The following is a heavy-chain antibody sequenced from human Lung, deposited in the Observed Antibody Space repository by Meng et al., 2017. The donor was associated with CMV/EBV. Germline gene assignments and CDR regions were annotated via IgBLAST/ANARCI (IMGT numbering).Heavy chain of an antibody. CDR1: GGSISSSSYY. D-gene: IGHD5/OR15-5a*01. V-gene: IGHV4-31*03. J-gene: IGHJ6*02. Sequence: SETLSLXCTVSGGSISSSSYYWSWIRQHPGKGPEWIGYVFHTGATYYSPSLNSRLTLSLDTSKNQFSLKLSSVTAADTAVYYCARDSLYEPKYGTDVWGPGTXVNV. CDR2: VFHTGAT. CDR3: ARDSLYEPKYGTDV.